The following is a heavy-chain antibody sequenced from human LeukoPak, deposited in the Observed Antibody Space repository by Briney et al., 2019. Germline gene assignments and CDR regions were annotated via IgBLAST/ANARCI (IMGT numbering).Heavy chain of an antibody. D-gene: IGHD3-22*01. Sequence: TGGSLRLSCAASGFTFSSYAMSWVRQAPGKGLEWVSAISGSGGSTYYADSVKGRFTISRDNSKNTLYLQMNSLRAEDTAVYYCARGRFNYDSSGYSSFYHWGQGTLVTVSS. CDR2: ISGSGGST. CDR3: ARGRFNYDSSGYSSFYH. V-gene: IGHV3-23*01. J-gene: IGHJ4*02. CDR1: GFTFSSYA.